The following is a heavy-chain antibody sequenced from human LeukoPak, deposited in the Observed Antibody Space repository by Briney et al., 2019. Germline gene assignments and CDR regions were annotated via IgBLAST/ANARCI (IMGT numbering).Heavy chain of an antibody. D-gene: IGHD5-18*01. CDR3: ARGVHNYGNFDF. CDR1: GYTFTSYY. V-gene: IGHV1-46*01. J-gene: IGHJ4*02. Sequence: ASVKVACKASGYTFTSYYMHWVRQAPGQGLEWMGVINPSGGSTNYAQKFQGRVTMTRDTSTSTVYMALRSLRSDDTAVYSCARGVHNYGNFDFWGQGTLVTVSS. CDR2: INPSGGST.